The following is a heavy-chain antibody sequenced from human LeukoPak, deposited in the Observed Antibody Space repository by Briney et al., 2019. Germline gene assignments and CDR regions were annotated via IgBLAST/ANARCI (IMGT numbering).Heavy chain of an antibody. CDR3: AKNSSGGYSDY. CDR1: GYTFTSSG. CDR2: ISTYTGYS. V-gene: IGHV1-18*01. J-gene: IGHJ4*02. Sequence: ASVKVSCKASGYTFTSSGISWVRQAPGQGLEWMGWISTYTGYSKYAQNLQGRVTMTADTSTSTAYMELSSLRSDDTAMYYCAKNSSGGYSDYGGQGTLVTVSS. D-gene: IGHD6-19*01.